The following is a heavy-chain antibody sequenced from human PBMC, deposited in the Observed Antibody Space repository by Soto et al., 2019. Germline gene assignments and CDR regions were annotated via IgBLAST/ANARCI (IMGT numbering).Heavy chain of an antibody. V-gene: IGHV5-51*01. CDR3: ARPRSGSYRLDYFGMDV. Sequence: PGESLKISCKGSGYSFTSYWIVWVRQLPEKVLEWMGIIYPGDSDTRYSPSFQGQVTISADKSISTAYLQWRGLRASDTAMYYCARPRSGSYRLDYFGMDVWGQGTTVTVSS. J-gene: IGHJ6*02. CDR2: IYPGDSDT. D-gene: IGHD3-10*01. CDR1: GYSFTSYW.